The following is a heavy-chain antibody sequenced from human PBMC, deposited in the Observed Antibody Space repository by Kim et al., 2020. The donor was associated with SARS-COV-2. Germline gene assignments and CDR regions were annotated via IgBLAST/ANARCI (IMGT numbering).Heavy chain of an antibody. J-gene: IGHJ6*02. CDR1: GYTFTSYG. CDR2: ISAYNGNT. CDR3: ARDSSVYCSGGSCFYYYYGIDV. D-gene: IGHD2-15*01. Sequence: ASVKVSCKASGYTFTSYGISWVRQAPGQGLEWMGWISAYNGNTNYAQKLQGRVTMTTDTSTSTAYMELRSLRSDDTAVYYCARDSSVYCSGGSCFYYYYGIDVWGQGTSVTVSS. V-gene: IGHV1-18*01.